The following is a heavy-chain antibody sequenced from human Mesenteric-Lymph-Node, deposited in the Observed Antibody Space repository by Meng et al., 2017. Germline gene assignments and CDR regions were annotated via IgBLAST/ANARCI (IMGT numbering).Heavy chain of an antibody. CDR2: IYYSGST. Sequence: ESLKISCTVSGASISSYYWSWIRRPPGKGLEWIGYIYYSGSTNYSPPLKSRVTISLDTSKNQFSLRLSSVTAADTAVYYCARGLKGAADGTRFDPWGQGTLVTVSS. CDR1: GASISSYY. D-gene: IGHD6-13*01. CDR3: ARGLKGAADGTRFDP. J-gene: IGHJ5*02. V-gene: IGHV4-59*01.